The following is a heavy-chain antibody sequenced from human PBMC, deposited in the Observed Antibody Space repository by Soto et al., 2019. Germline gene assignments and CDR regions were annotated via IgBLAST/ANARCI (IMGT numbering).Heavy chain of an antibody. D-gene: IGHD3-22*01. CDR3: ARDLSYDSSGYYYTNDY. CDR2: IWYDGSNK. Sequence: PGGSLRLSCAASGFTFSSYGMQWVRQAPGKGLEWVAVIWYDGSNKYYANSVKGRFTISRDNSKNTLYLQMNSLRAEDTAVYYCARDLSYDSSGYYYTNDYWGQGTLVTVSS. J-gene: IGHJ4*02. CDR1: GFTFSSYG. V-gene: IGHV3-33*01.